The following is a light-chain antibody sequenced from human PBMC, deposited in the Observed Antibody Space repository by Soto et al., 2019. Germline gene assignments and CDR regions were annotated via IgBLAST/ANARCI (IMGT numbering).Light chain of an antibody. Sequence: QSVLTQPPSESGAPGQRVTISCTGSSSNIGAGYDVHWYQQLPGTAPKLLIYGNSNRPSGVPDRFSGSKSGTSASLAITGLQAEDEADYYCQSYDSSLSGLYVFGTGTKVTAL. V-gene: IGLV1-40*01. J-gene: IGLJ1*01. CDR1: SSNIGAGYD. CDR3: QSYDSSLSGLYV. CDR2: GNS.